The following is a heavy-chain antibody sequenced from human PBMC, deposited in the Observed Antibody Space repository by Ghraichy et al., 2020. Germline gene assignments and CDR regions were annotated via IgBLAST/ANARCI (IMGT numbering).Heavy chain of an antibody. CDR2: INSDGSST. Sequence: GGSLRLSCAASGFTFSSYWMHWVRQAPGKGLVWVSRINSDGSSTSYADSVKGRFTISRDNAKNTLYLQMNSLRAEDTAVYYCARRNYGSSWYFFDYWGQGTLVTVSS. J-gene: IGHJ4*02. V-gene: IGHV3-74*01. D-gene: IGHD6-13*01. CDR3: ARRNYGSSWYFFDY. CDR1: GFTFSSYW.